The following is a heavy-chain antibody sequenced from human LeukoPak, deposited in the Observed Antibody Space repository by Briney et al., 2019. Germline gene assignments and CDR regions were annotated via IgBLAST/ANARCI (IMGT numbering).Heavy chain of an antibody. J-gene: IGHJ6*03. Sequence: ASVKVSCKVSGYTLTELSMHWVRQTPGKGLEWMGGFDPEDGETIYAQKFQGRVTMTEDTSTDTAYMELSSLRSEDTAVYYCARVGCCSRTLDYYYYMDVWGKGTTVTVSS. CDR2: FDPEDGET. D-gene: IGHD2-2*01. V-gene: IGHV1-24*01. CDR3: ARVGCCSRTLDYYYYMDV. CDR1: GYTLTELS.